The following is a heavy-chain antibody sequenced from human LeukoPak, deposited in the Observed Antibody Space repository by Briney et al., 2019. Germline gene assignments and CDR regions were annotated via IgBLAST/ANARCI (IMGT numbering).Heavy chain of an antibody. CDR3: AREPDYGSGLFYYGLDV. D-gene: IGHD3-10*01. J-gene: IGHJ6*02. CDR2: ISHNGST. V-gene: IGHV4-4*02. CDR1: GGSISRARW. Sequence: SGTLSLTCAVSGGSISRARWWNWVRQPPGKGLEWIGGISHNGSTIYNVSLKSRATISLDRSTNQVSLKLSSVTAADTAMYYCAREPDYGSGLFYYGLDVWGQGTTVTVSS.